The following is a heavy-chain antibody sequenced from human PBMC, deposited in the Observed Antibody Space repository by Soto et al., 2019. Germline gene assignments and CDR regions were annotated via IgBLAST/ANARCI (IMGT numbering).Heavy chain of an antibody. CDR1: GFTFSSYS. V-gene: IGHV3-21*01. CDR2: ISSSSSYI. D-gene: IGHD2-2*01. Sequence: EVQLVESGGGLAKPGGSLRLSCAASGFTFSSYSMNWVRQAPGKGLEWVSSISSSSSYIYYADSVKGRFTISRDNAKNSLYLQMNSLRAEDTAVYYCARAPEFCSSTSCRYYGMDVWGQGTTVTVSS. J-gene: IGHJ6*02. CDR3: ARAPEFCSSTSCRYYGMDV.